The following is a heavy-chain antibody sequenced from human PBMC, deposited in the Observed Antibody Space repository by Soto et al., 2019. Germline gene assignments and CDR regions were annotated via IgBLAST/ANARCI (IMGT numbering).Heavy chain of an antibody. J-gene: IGHJ3*02. CDR2: IYSGGST. CDR3: ARGYDYDYIWGRPTDAFDI. Sequence: VQLVESGGGLVQPGGSLRLSCAASGFTVSSNYMSWVRQAPGKGLEWVSVIYSGGSTYYADSVKGRFTISRHNSKNTLYLQMNSLRAEDTAVYYCARGYDYDYIWGRPTDAFDIWGQGTMVTVSS. D-gene: IGHD3-16*01. CDR1: GFTVSSNY. V-gene: IGHV3-53*04.